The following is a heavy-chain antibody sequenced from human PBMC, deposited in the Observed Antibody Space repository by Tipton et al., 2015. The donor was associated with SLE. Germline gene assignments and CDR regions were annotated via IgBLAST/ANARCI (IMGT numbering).Heavy chain of an antibody. CDR3: ARDRGRGWPGAAFDI. CDR2: IFHSGST. V-gene: IGHV4-59*01. J-gene: IGHJ3*02. Sequence: GLVKPSETLSLTCTVSGDSISHYYWSWIRQPPGKGLEWIGYIFHSGSTNYEPSLKSRATISLDTSRNQFSLRLTSVTAADTAVYYCARDRGRGWPGAAFDIWGQGTSVYVSS. CDR1: GDSISHYY. D-gene: IGHD6-19*01.